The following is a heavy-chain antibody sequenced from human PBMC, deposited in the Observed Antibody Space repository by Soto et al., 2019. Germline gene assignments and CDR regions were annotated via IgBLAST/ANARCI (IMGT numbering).Heavy chain of an antibody. J-gene: IGHJ4*02. Sequence: ASVKVSCKASGYTFTGYYMHWVRQAPGQGLEWMGWSNPNSGGTNYAQKFQGRVTMTRDTSISTAYMELSRLRSDDTAVYYCARARGDGYIQGAFDYWGQGILVTVSS. CDR1: GYTFTGYY. V-gene: IGHV1-2*02. CDR3: ARARGDGYIQGAFDY. CDR2: SNPNSGGT. D-gene: IGHD5-12*01.